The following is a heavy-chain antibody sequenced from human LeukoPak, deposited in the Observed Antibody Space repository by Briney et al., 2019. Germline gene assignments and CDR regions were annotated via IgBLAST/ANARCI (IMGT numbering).Heavy chain of an antibody. CDR1: GFTFSTYN. V-gene: IGHV3-21*01. CDR3: ARADDYHRFDY. CDR2: ISSSSVYI. J-gene: IGHJ4*02. D-gene: IGHD5-12*01. Sequence: GGSLRLSCAASGFTFSTYNMNWVRQAPGKGLEWVSSISSSSVYIYYADSLKGRFTISRDNSKNSLYLQMNSLRAEDTAVHYCARADDYHRFDYWGQGTLVTVSS.